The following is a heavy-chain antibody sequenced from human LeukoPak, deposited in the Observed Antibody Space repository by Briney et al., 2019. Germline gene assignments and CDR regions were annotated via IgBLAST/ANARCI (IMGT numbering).Heavy chain of an antibody. J-gene: IGHJ4*02. V-gene: IGHV4-39*07. CDR1: GGSISSSSYY. CDR2: IYYSGST. D-gene: IGHD6-13*01. Sequence: SETLSLTCTVSGGSISSSSYYWGWIRQPPGKGLEWIGSIYYSGSTYYNPSLKSQVTISVDTSKNQFSLKLSSVTAADTAVYYCARVMTLAAAGPSALDYWGQGTLVTVSS. CDR3: ARVMTLAAAGPSALDY.